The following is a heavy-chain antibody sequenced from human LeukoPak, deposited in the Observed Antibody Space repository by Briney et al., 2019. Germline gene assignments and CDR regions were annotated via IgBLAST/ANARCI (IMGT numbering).Heavy chain of an antibody. V-gene: IGHV3-7*01. CDR1: GFTFSSYW. Sequence: PGGSLRLSCAASGFTFSSYWMSWVRQAPGKGLEWVANIKQDGSEKYYVDSVKGRFTISRDNAKNSLYLQMNSLRAEDTAVYYCAREGGIAMSGLDYWGQGTLVNVSS. CDR2: IKQDGSEK. J-gene: IGHJ4*02. D-gene: IGHD6-19*01. CDR3: AREGGIAMSGLDY.